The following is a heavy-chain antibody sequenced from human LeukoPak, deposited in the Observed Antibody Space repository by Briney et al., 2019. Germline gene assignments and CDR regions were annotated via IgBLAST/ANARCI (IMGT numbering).Heavy chain of an antibody. Sequence: PSETLSLTCTVSGVAFSNGGYYWSWIRQHPGKGLEWIGYIYHSGSTYYNPSLKSRVSMSVDTSKNQFSLRVSSVTAEDTAVYYCARLTTTVTTPFDYWGQGTLVTVSS. CDR2: IYHSGST. J-gene: IGHJ4*02. CDR3: ARLTTTVTTPFDY. CDR1: GVAFSNGGYY. V-gene: IGHV4-31*03. D-gene: IGHD4-17*01.